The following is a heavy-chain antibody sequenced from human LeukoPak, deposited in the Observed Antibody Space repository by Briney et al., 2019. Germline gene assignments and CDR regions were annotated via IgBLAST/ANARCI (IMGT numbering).Heavy chain of an antibody. Sequence: SETLSLTCTVSGGSITNYYWTWIRQPPGKGLEWIGYIHYSGSTNYNPSLKSRVTISVDTSKNQFSLKLSSVTAADTAVYYCARLYCSSTSCYDGDGMDVWGQGTTVTVSS. CDR3: ARLYCSSTSCYDGDGMDV. CDR2: IHYSGST. V-gene: IGHV4-59*08. D-gene: IGHD2-2*01. J-gene: IGHJ6*02. CDR1: GGSITNYY.